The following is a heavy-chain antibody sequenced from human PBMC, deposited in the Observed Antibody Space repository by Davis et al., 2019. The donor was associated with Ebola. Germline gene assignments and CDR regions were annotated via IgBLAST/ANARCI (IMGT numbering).Heavy chain of an antibody. J-gene: IGHJ4*02. CDR2: ISYDGSNK. V-gene: IGHV3-30*19. CDR1: GFTFSSYG. D-gene: IGHD1-26*01. CDR3: ATTQWVREFDN. Sequence: GESLKTSCAASGFTFSSYGMHWVRQAPGKGLEWVAVISYDGSNKYYADSVKGRFTISRDKSNNTLYLEMSSLRVDDTAVYYCATTQWVREFDNWGQGTLVTVSS.